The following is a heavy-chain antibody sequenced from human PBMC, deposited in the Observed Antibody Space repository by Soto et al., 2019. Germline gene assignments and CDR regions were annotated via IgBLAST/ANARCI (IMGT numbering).Heavy chain of an antibody. J-gene: IGHJ6*02. CDR1: GGTFSTYA. CDR3: ARSQRGSSSLDIYYYYYYGMDV. V-gene: IGHV1-69*01. Sequence: QVQLVQSGAEVKKPGSSVKVSCKAPGGTFSTYAISWVRQAPGQGLEWMGGVIPIFGTPKYAQKCQGRVTITADESTSTGYMELRSLRSEDTAVYYCARSQRGSSSLDIYYYYYYGMDVWGQGTTVTVSS. D-gene: IGHD2-15*01. CDR2: VIPIFGTP.